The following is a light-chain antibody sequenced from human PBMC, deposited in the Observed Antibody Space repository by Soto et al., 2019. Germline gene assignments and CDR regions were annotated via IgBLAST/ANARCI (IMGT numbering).Light chain of an antibody. Sequence: QSALTQPASVSGSPGQSITISCTGTSSDIGAYNFVSWYQQHPGKAPKLMLYDVNTRPSGVSNRFSGSKSGNTASLTISGLQAEDEADKYCTSWTSSTTKIFGGGTKVTVL. CDR2: DVN. CDR3: TSWTSSTTKI. CDR1: SSDIGAYNF. J-gene: IGLJ2*01. V-gene: IGLV2-14*03.